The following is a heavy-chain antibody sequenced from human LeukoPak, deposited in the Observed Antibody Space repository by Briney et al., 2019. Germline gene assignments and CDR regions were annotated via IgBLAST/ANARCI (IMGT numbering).Heavy chain of an antibody. D-gene: IGHD3-10*01. CDR3: AKGDIGFGELYVPPSYFDY. Sequence: PGRSPRLSCAASGFTFSSYGMHWVRQAPGKGLEWVAVISYDGSNKYYADSVKGRFTISRDNSKNTLYLQMNSLRAEDTAVYYCAKGDIGFGELYVPPSYFDYWGQGTLVTVSS. CDR2: ISYDGSNK. V-gene: IGHV3-30*18. CDR1: GFTFSSYG. J-gene: IGHJ4*02.